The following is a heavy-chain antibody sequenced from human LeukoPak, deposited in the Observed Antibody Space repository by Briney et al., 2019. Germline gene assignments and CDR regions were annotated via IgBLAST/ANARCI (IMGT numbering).Heavy chain of an antibody. CDR1: GFTFNNYG. J-gene: IGHJ4*02. CDR3: AKPHFDD. Sequence: GGSLRLSCAASGFTFNNYGIHWVRQAPGKGLEWVAFIRYDGSNKYYADSVKGRFTISRDNSKNTLYLQMNSLRAGDTAVYYCAKPHFDDWGQGTLVTVSS. CDR2: IRYDGSNK. V-gene: IGHV3-30*02.